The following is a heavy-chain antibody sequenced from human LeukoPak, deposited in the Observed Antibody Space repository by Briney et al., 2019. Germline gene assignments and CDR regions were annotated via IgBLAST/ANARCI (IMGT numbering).Heavy chain of an antibody. CDR1: GFTFSTYA. CDR2: ISGTGGST. J-gene: IGHJ4*02. D-gene: IGHD5-18*01. Sequence: GGSLRLPCAASGFTFSTYAMTWVRQAPGKGLEWVSLISGTGGSTYYADSVKGRFTISRDNSKNTLYLQMNSLRAEDTAVYYCARGSGYSYGYFDYWGQGTLVTVSS. V-gene: IGHV3-23*01. CDR3: ARGSGYSYGYFDY.